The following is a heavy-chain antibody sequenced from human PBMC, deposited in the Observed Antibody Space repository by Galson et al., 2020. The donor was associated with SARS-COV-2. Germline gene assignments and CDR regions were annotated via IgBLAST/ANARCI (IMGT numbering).Heavy chain of an antibody. Sequence: TGRSLRLSCAASGFTFSSYAIHWVRQAPGKRLECVAVISYDGSNKYYADSVKGQFTISRDNSKNTLYLQMNSLRAEDTAVYYCARDGGGWFDPWGQGTLVTVSS. CDR1: GFTFSSYA. CDR2: ISYDGSNK. J-gene: IGHJ5*02. CDR3: ARDGGGWFDP. V-gene: IGHV3-30-3*01. D-gene: IGHD3-10*01.